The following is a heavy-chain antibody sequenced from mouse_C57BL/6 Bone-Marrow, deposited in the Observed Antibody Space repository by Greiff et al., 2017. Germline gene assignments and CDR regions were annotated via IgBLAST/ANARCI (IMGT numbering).Heavy chain of an antibody. J-gene: IGHJ3*01. CDR1: GFNIKDDC. CDR2: IDPENGDT. Sequence: VQLQQSGAELVRPGASVKLSCTASGFNIKDDCMHWVKQRPEQGLEWIGWIDPENGDTEYASKFQGKATITVDTSSNTAYLQISSLTSEDTAVYYCTRSAYWGQGTLVTVSA. CDR3: TRSAY. V-gene: IGHV14-4*01.